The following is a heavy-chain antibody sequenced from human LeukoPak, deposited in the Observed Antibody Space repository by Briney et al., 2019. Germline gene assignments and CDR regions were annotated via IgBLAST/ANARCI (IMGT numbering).Heavy chain of an antibody. Sequence: SETLSLTCTVSGGSISSYYWSWIRQPPGKGLEWIGSIYHSGSIYYNPSLKSRVTMSVDTSKNQFSLKLSSVTAADTAVYYCTRVIAVAARPFDYWGQGTLVTVSS. V-gene: IGHV4-59*04. CDR2: IYHSGSI. D-gene: IGHD6-19*01. J-gene: IGHJ4*02. CDR1: GGSISSYY. CDR3: TRVIAVAARPFDY.